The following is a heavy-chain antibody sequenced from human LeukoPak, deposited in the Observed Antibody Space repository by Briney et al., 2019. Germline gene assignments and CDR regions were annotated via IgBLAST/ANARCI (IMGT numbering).Heavy chain of an antibody. Sequence: GGSLRLSCAASGFTFSSYGMHWVRQAPGKGLEWVAVIWYDGSNKYYADPVKGRFTISRDNSKNTLYLQMNSLRAEDTAVYYCARDPTGYYDSSGYYFDYWGQGTLVTVSS. J-gene: IGHJ4*02. CDR1: GFTFSSYG. CDR3: ARDPTGYYDSSGYYFDY. D-gene: IGHD3-22*01. V-gene: IGHV3-33*01. CDR2: IWYDGSNK.